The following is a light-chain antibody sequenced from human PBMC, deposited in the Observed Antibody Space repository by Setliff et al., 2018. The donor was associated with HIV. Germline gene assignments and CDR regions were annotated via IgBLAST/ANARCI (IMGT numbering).Light chain of an antibody. CDR3: CSLTSTSSYV. J-gene: IGLJ1*01. V-gene: IGLV2-14*03. CDR1: SSDIGGYKS. Sequence: QSALAQPASVSGSPGQSITISCTGTSSDIGGYKSVSWYQQHPGKAPKLMIYDVSNRPSGVSNRFSGSKSGNTASLTISGLQAEDEADYYCCSLTSTSSYVFGTRTKVTVL. CDR2: DVS.